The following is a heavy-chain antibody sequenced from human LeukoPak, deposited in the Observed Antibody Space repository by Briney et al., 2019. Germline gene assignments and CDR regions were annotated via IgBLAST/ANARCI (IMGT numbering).Heavy chain of an antibody. D-gene: IGHD3-10*01. Sequence: SETLSLTCTVSGGSISSSSYYWGWIRQPPGKGLEWIGSIYHSGSTYYNPSLKSRVTISVDTSKNQFSLKLSSVTAADTAVYYCATNLYGSGNYFAYWGQGALVTVSS. CDR3: ATNLYGSGNYFAY. J-gene: IGHJ4*02. CDR2: IYHSGST. V-gene: IGHV4-39*07. CDR1: GGSISSSSYY.